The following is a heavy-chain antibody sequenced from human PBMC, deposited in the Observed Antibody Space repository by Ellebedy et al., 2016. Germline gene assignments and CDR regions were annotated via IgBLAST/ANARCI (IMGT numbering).Heavy chain of an antibody. J-gene: IGHJ6*02. D-gene: IGHD4/OR15-4a*01. Sequence: GESLKISXAASGFVFSDYGMNWVRQAPGKGPEWVSYISRSSSIIYYADSVEGRFTISRDNAKNSLYLQMNSLRAEDTAIYYCAKDDYGDPRGGLDVWGQGTTVTVFS. CDR2: ISRSSSII. CDR3: AKDDYGDPRGGLDV. CDR1: GFVFSDYG. V-gene: IGHV3-48*01.